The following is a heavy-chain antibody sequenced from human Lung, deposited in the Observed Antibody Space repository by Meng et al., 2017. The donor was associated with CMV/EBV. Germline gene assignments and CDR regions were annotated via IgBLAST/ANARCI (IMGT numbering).Heavy chain of an antibody. J-gene: IGHJ4*02. CDR2: IYYSEST. D-gene: IGHD3-3*01. CDR1: GGSISSSSYY. V-gene: IGHV4-39*01. CDR3: TRHLGVGAYYDFWSGYSYYFEY. Sequence: LXCTVSGGSISSSSYYWGWIRQPPGKGLEWIGSIYYSESTYYNPSLKRRVTIFVDTSENQFSLKLTSVTAADTAVYYCTRHLGVGAYYDFWSGYSYYFEYWXPGTXVTVSS.